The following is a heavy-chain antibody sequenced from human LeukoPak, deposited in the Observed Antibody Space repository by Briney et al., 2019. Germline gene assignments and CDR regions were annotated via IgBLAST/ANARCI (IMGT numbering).Heavy chain of an antibody. CDR3: ARANFLYCSSTTCLFDY. Sequence: ASVKVSCKASGYTFTDCYMHWVRQAPGQGFEWMGWINPNDGDTNYAQKFQGRVTMTRDTSISTAHMGVSRLRSDDTAVYYCARANFLYCSSTTCLFDYWGQGTLVTVSS. J-gene: IGHJ4*02. CDR1: GYTFTDCY. D-gene: IGHD2-2*01. CDR2: INPNDGDT. V-gene: IGHV1-2*02.